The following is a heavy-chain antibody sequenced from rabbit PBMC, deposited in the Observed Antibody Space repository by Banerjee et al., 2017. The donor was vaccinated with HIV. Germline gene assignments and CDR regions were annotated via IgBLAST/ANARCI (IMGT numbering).Heavy chain of an antibody. CDR1: GFDFSNYY. Sequence: QELVESGGGLVQPGESLKLSCKASGFDFSNYYMSWVRQAPGRGLELIACIYTTSGSTWYASWVNGRFTISRSTSLNTVDLQMTSLTAADTATYFCVRAGVYAGSSSYTGFDFNLWGPGTLVTVS. CDR3: VRAGVYAGSSSYTGFDFNL. V-gene: IGHV1S43*01. CDR2: IYTTSGST. D-gene: IGHD8-1*01. J-gene: IGHJ4*01.